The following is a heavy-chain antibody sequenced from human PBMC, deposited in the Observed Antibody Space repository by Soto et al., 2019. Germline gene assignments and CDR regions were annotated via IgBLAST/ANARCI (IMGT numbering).Heavy chain of an antibody. CDR3: ARWAVYFYDILTGYYRGNFDY. CDR1: GFTFSSYW. J-gene: IGHJ4*02. D-gene: IGHD3-9*01. CDR2: IKQDGSEK. V-gene: IGHV3-7*01. Sequence: GGSLRLSCAASGFTFSSYWMSWVRQAPGKGLEWVANIKQDGSEKYYVDSVKGRFTISRDNAKNSLYLQMNSLRAEDTAVYYCARWAVYFYDILTGYYRGNFDYWGQGTLVTVSS.